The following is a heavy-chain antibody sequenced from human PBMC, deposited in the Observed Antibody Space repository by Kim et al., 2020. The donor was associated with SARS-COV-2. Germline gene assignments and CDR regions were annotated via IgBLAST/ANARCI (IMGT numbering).Heavy chain of an antibody. CDR1: GFTFSDYY. J-gene: IGHJ4*02. V-gene: IGHV3-11*06. D-gene: IGHD1-26*01. CDR3: ARDWSGSYYITEDPPSLDY. Sequence: GGSLRLSCAASGFTFSDYYMSWIRQAPGKGLEWVSYISSSSSNTNYADSVKGRFSISRDNAKNSLYLQMNSLRAEDTAVYYCARDWSGSYYITEDPPSLDYWDQGTLVTVSS. CDR2: ISSSSSNT.